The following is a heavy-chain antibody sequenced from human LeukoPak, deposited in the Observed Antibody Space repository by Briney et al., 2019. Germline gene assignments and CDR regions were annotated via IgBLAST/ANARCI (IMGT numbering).Heavy chain of an antibody. CDR2: IYSGGST. V-gene: IGHV3-53*01. J-gene: IGHJ4*02. Sequence: GGSPRLSCTVSGFTVSSDSMSWVRQAPGKGLEWVSFIYSGGSTHYSDSVKGRFTISRDNSKNTLYLQMNSLGAEDTAVYYCARRAGAYSHPYDYWGQGTLVTVSS. CDR3: ARRAGAYSHPYDY. CDR1: GFTVSSDS. D-gene: IGHD4/OR15-4a*01.